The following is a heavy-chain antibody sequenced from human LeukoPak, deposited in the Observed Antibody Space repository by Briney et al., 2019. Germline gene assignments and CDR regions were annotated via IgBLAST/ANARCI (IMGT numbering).Heavy chain of an antibody. Sequence: SVKVSCKASGGTFSSYAISWVRQAPGQGLEWMGRIIPIFGTANYAQKFQGRATITTDESTSTAYMELSSLRSEDTAVYYCARDGSGSYSPTFDYWGQGTLVTVSS. CDR1: GGTFSSYA. D-gene: IGHD1-26*01. V-gene: IGHV1-69*05. CDR2: IIPIFGTA. CDR3: ARDGSGSYSPTFDY. J-gene: IGHJ4*02.